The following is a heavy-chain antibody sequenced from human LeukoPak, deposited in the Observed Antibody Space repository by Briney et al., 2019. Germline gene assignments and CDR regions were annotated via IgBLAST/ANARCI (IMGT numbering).Heavy chain of an antibody. Sequence: PGGSLRLSCAASGFTFSSYGMHWVRQAPGKGLEWVAVISYDGTDKYYAESVKGRFTISRDNSKNTLYLQMNSLRPEDTAVYYCAKDQSIYSSNWYCDSWGQGTLVTVSS. D-gene: IGHD6-13*01. V-gene: IGHV3-30*18. CDR3: AKDQSIYSSNWYCDS. CDR1: GFTFSSYG. J-gene: IGHJ4*02. CDR2: ISYDGTDK.